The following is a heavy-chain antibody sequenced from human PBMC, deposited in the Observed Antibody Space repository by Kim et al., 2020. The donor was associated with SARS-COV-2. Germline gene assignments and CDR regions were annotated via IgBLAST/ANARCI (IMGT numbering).Heavy chain of an antibody. CDR2: INNSGST. D-gene: IGHD3-16*01. J-gene: IGHJ6*02. CDR1: GGSFSGYY. V-gene: IGHV4-34*01. Sequence: SETLSLTCAVYGGSFSGYYWSWIRQPPGKGLEWIGEINNSGSTNYNPSLKSRVTISVDTSKNQFSLKLSSVTAADTAVYYCARGRRYLVWAGGMDVWGQGATATVSS. CDR3: ARGRRYLVWAGGMDV.